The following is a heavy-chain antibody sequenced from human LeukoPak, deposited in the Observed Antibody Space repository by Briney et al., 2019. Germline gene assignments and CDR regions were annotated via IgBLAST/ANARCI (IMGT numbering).Heavy chain of an antibody. CDR1: GYTFTGYY. CDR3: AKRGYSGYGTGDAFDI. CDR2: INPNSGGT. V-gene: IGHV1-2*02. Sequence: ASVKVPCKASGYTFTGYYMHWVRQAPGQGLEWMGWINPNSGGTNYAQKFQGRVTMTRDTSISTAYMELSRLRSDDTAVYYCAKRGYSGYGTGDAFDIWGQGTMVTVSS. D-gene: IGHD5-12*01. J-gene: IGHJ3*02.